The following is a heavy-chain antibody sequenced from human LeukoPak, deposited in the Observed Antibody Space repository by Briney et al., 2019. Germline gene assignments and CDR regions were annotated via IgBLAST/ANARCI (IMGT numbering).Heavy chain of an antibody. D-gene: IGHD3-22*01. CDR2: IYHSGST. V-gene: IGHV4-39*01. J-gene: IGHJ4*02. CDR3: ARTYYYDPFDY. Sequence: SETLSLTCTVSGGSISSSGYYWGWVRQPPGKGLEWIGTIYHSGSTYYNPSLKSRVTISVDTPKNQFSLKLSSVTAVDTAVYYCARTYYYDPFDYWGQGTLVTVSS. CDR1: GGSISSSGYY.